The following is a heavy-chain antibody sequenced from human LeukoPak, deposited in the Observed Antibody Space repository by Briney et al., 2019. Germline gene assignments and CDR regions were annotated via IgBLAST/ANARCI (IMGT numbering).Heavy chain of an antibody. CDR1: XXTXSSYA. CDR2: ISGSAYNT. Sequence: GGXXRLSCAXXXXTXSSYAMNWVRQAPGKGLEWVSGISGSAYNTYYADSVKGRFTISRDNSKSTLYLQMNSLRAEDTAIYYCAKYNSGRAFDYWGQGTLVTVSS. J-gene: IGHJ4*02. D-gene: IGHD3-10*01. V-gene: IGHV3-23*01. CDR3: AKYNSGRAFDY.